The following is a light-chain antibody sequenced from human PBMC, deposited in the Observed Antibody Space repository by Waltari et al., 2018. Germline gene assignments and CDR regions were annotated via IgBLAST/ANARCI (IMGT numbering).Light chain of an antibody. CDR1: QSVSSSS. Sequence: EIVLTQSPGTLSLSPGERATLSCRASQSVSSSSLAWYQQKPGQPPRFLIYDASSRATGIPDRFSGSGSGTDFTLTISRLEPEDFAVYYCQQYGSSPWTFGQGTKVEIK. V-gene: IGKV3-20*01. J-gene: IGKJ1*01. CDR3: QQYGSSPWT. CDR2: DAS.